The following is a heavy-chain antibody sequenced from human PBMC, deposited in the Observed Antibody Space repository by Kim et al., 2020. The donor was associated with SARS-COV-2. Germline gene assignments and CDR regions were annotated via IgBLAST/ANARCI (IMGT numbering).Heavy chain of an antibody. D-gene: IGHD6-13*01. CDR1: GGSISSSSYY. CDR3: ARLIIAAAGTSFDY. V-gene: IGHV4-39*01. CDR2: IYYSGST. Sequence: SETLSLTCTVSGGSISSSSYYWGWIRQPPGKGLEWIGSIYYSGSTHYNPSLKSRVTISVDTSKNQFSLKLSSVTAADTAVYYCARLIIAAAGTSFDYWGQGTLVTVSS. J-gene: IGHJ4*02.